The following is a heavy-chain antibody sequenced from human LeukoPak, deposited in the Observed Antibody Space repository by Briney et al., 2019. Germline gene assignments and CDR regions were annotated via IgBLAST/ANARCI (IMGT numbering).Heavy chain of an antibody. D-gene: IGHD3-10*01. V-gene: IGHV3-21*01. Sequence: GGSLRLSCAASGFTFSSYSMNWVRQAPGKGLEWVSSISSSSSYIYYADSVKGRFTISRDNAKNSLYLQMNSLRAEDTAVYYCARDRYYYGSGSSSELFDIWGQGTMVTVSS. CDR1: GFTFSSYS. CDR3: ARDRYYYGSGSSSELFDI. CDR2: ISSSSSYI. J-gene: IGHJ3*02.